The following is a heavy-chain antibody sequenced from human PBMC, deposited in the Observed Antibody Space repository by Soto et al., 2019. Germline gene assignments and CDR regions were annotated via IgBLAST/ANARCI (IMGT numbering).Heavy chain of an antibody. CDR3: ARDMVGATPPPVHYYYGMDV. Sequence: GPSGRVSCKGSVGPFRSYAISWVRQATGQGLEWMGGIIPIFATANYAQKFQGRVTITADESTSTAYMELSSLRSEDTAVYYCARDMVGATPPPVHYYYGMDVWGQGTTVTVSS. D-gene: IGHD1-26*01. J-gene: IGHJ6*02. V-gene: IGHV1-69*13. CDR2: IIPIFATA. CDR1: VGPFRSYA.